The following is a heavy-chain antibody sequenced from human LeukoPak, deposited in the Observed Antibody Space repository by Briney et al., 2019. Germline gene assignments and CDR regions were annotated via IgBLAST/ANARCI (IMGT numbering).Heavy chain of an antibody. V-gene: IGHV1-18*01. CDR1: GYTFTSYG. CDR2: ISAYNGNT. J-gene: IGHJ4*02. D-gene: IGHD4-23*01. Sequence: ASVKVSCKASGYTFTSYGISWVRQAPGQGLEWMGWISAYNGNTNYAQKFQGRVTITADESTSTAYMELSSLRSENTAVYYCARGPTTVVTLYYFDYWGQGTLVTVSS. CDR3: ARGPTTVVTLYYFDY.